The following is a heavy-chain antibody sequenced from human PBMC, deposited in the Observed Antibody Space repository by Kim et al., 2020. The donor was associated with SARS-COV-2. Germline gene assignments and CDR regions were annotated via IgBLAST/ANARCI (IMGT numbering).Heavy chain of an antibody. CDR1: GFTFNNYA. CDR2: VSGSGSAT. V-gene: IGHV3-23*01. CDR3: AKGTRGVYDY. J-gene: IGHJ4*02. Sequence: GGSLRLSCAASGFTFNNYAMCWVRLAPGKGLEWVSSVSGSGSATYYADSVKGRFTISRDNSKDTLYLQMNSLRAEDTAIYYCAKGTRGVYDYWGQGTLVSVSS.